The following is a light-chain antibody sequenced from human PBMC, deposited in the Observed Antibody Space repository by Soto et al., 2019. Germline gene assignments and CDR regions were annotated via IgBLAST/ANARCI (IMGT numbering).Light chain of an antibody. CDR1: QSVSSY. CDR3: QQRFSWPPLT. Sequence: EIVLTQSPATLSLSPGERATLSCRASQSVSSYLAWYQQNPGQAPRLLIYDASNRATGIPARFSGSGSGTDFTLTISSLEPEDFAVYYCQQRFSWPPLTFGGGTKVEIK. CDR2: DAS. J-gene: IGKJ4*01. V-gene: IGKV3-11*01.